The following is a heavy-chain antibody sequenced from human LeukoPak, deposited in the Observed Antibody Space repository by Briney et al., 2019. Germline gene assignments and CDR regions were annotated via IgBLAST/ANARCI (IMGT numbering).Heavy chain of an antibody. CDR3: ARGWGTYYYGSGSHTGSDYYYYYMDV. V-gene: IGHV4-39*01. CDR1: GGSISSSSYY. CDR2: IYYSGST. D-gene: IGHD3-10*01. Sequence: SETLSLTCTVSGGSISSSSYYWGWIRQPPGKGLEWIGSIYYSGSTYCNPSLKSRVTISVDTSKNQFSLKLSSVTAADTAVYYCARGWGTYYYGSGSHTGSDYYYYYMDVWGKGTTVTVSS. J-gene: IGHJ6*03.